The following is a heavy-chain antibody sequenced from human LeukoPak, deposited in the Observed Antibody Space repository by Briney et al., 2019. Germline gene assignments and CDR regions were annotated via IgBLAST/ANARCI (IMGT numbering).Heavy chain of an antibody. CDR1: GFTFSSYG. CDR2: ISYDGSYK. CDR3: AKDSYDFWSGYYTDYYYYGMDV. Sequence: GRSLRLSCAASGFTFSSYGMHWVRQAPGKGLEWVAVISYDGSYKYYADSVKGRFTISRDNSKNTLYLQMNSLRAEDTAVYYCAKDSYDFWSGYYTDYYYYGMDVWGQGTTVTVSS. D-gene: IGHD3-3*01. J-gene: IGHJ6*02. V-gene: IGHV3-30*18.